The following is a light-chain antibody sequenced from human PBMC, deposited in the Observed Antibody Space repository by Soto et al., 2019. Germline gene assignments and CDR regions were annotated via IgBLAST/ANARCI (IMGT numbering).Light chain of an antibody. J-gene: IGKJ4*02. Sequence: SLCPAYHSTQYCRASQSVSSNLAWYQQKPGQAPRLLIYGASTRATGIPARFSGSWSGTEITHTISRLPPHDCSASYPNHHNHCTPSTFGRGTKVDIK. CDR2: GAS. CDR3: NHHNHCTPST. CDR1: QSVSSN. V-gene: IGKV3-15*01.